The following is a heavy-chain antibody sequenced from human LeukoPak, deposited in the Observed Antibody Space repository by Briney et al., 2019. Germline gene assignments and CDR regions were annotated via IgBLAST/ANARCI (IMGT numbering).Heavy chain of an antibody. D-gene: IGHD5-12*01. V-gene: IGHV1-24*01. CDR1: GYTLTEFS. J-gene: IGHJ4*02. CDR2: FDPEDGET. CDR3: AVDQRGVATISFVY. Sequence: WASVKVSCKVSGYTLTEFSMHWVRPAPGKGLEWMGGFDPEDGETFYAQKFQGRVTMTEDTSTDTAYMELSSLRSEDTAMYYCAVDQRGVATISFVYWGQGTLVTVSP.